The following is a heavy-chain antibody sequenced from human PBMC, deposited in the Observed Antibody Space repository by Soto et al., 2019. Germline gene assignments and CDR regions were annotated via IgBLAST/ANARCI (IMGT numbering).Heavy chain of an antibody. CDR2: IYYSGST. Sequence: KPSETLSLTCTVSGGSISSSSYYWGWIRQPPGKGLEWIGSIYYSGSTYYNPSLKSRVTISVDTSKNQFSLKLSSVTAADTAVYYCARHDSGYENWFDPWGQGTLVTVSS. J-gene: IGHJ5*02. CDR1: GGSISSSSYY. V-gene: IGHV4-39*01. CDR3: ARHDSGYENWFDP. D-gene: IGHD5-12*01.